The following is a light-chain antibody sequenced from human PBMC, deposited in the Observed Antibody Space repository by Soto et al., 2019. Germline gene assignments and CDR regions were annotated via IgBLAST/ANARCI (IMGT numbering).Light chain of an antibody. J-gene: IGKJ2*01. V-gene: IGKV3-20*01. CDR1: QSVGNNC. CDR2: SAS. Sequence: EIVLTQSPGTLSLSPGERATLSCRASQSVGNNCLAWYQQKPGQAPRLLIYSASSRITGVPDRFSGSGSGTDFTRTIGRLESEDFAVYYCQQCGSSPMYTFGQGTKLEI. CDR3: QQCGSSPMYT.